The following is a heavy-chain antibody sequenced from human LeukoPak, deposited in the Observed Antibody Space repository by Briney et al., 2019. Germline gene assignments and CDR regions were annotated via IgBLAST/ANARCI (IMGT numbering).Heavy chain of an antibody. D-gene: IGHD5-18*01. V-gene: IGHV4-4*07. Sequence: SETLSLTCTVSGGSISSYYWSWIRQPAGKGPEWIGRIYTSGSTNYNPSLKSRVTMSVDTSKNQFSLKLSSVTAADTAVYYCARDGDTAMALGAFDIWGQGTMVTVSS. CDR3: ARDGDTAMALGAFDI. CDR1: GGSISSYY. J-gene: IGHJ3*02. CDR2: IYTSGST.